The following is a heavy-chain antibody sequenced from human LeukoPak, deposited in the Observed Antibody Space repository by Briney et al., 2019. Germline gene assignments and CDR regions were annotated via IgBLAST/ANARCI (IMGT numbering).Heavy chain of an antibody. J-gene: IGHJ5*02. V-gene: IGHV3-21*01. D-gene: IGHD3-3*01. CDR1: GFTFSSYS. Sequence: PGGSLRLSCAASGFTFSSYSMNWVRQAPGKGLEWVSSISSSSSYIYYADSVKGRFTISGDNAKNSLYLQMNSLRAEDTAVYYCARDPLEGFDPWGQGTLVTVSS. CDR2: ISSSSSYI. CDR3: ARDPLEGFDP.